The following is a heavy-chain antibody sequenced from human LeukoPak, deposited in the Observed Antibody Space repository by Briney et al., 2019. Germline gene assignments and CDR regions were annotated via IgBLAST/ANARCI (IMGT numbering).Heavy chain of an antibody. D-gene: IGHD2-21*01. Sequence: SETLSLTCAVSGGSISSNNWWSWVRPPPGKGLEWIGEIYHSGYTSYSPSLESRVTISVDKSKNQFSLNLNTVTAAGTAVYYCTKGEGDYWGQGTLVSVSS. CDR3: TKGEGDY. J-gene: IGHJ4*02. V-gene: IGHV4-4*02. CDR2: IYHSGYT. CDR1: GGSISSNNW.